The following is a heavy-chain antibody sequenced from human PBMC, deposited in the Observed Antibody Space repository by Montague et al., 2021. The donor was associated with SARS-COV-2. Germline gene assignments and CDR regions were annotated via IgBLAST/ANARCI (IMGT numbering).Heavy chain of an antibody. CDR3: ARDRYGHFDY. CDR2: MYYNGST. D-gene: IGHD5-18*01. J-gene: IGHJ4*02. V-gene: IGHV4-39*07. Sequence: ETLSLTCTASGDSFTSRTYSWGWIRQPPGKGLEWIGNMYYNGSTHFNPSLKSRVSMSIDTSRNQFSLKMSSATAADTAVYYCARDRYGHFDYWGQGTLVTVSS. CDR1: GDSFTSRTYS.